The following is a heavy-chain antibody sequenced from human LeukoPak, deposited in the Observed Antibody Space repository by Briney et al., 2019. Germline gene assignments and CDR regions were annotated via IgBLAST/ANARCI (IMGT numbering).Heavy chain of an antibody. CDR3: AKDRVQVGYYYGMDV. CDR1: GFTFDDYG. Sequence: GGSLRLSCAASGFTFDDYGMHWVRQAPGKGLVWVSRISWNSGSIGYADSVKGRFTISRDNAKNSLYLQMNSLRPEDTALYYCAKDRVQVGYYYGMDVWGQGTTVTVSS. J-gene: IGHJ6*02. CDR2: ISWNSGSI. V-gene: IGHV3-9*01. D-gene: IGHD2-2*01.